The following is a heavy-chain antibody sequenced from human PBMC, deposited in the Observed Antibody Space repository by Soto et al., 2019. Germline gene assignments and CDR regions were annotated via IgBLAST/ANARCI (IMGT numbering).Heavy chain of an antibody. CDR1: GYPFFSIG. Sequence: ASVKVSCKASGYPFFSIGITWVRQAPGQGLEWMGWIRPNNGNTVYAQRFQGRVTMTIDTSTSTAYMELRSLRSDDTGVYFCVRDLDGSGAYYTDYWGQGTLVTVSS. J-gene: IGHJ4*02. V-gene: IGHV1-18*01. CDR2: IRPNNGNT. CDR3: VRDLDGSGAYYTDY. D-gene: IGHD3-10*01.